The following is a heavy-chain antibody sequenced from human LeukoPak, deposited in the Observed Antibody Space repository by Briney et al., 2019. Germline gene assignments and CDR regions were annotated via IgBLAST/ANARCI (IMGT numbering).Heavy chain of an antibody. V-gene: IGHV4-34*01. Sequence: SETLSLTCAVYGGSFSGYYWSWIRQPPGKGLEWIGEINHSGSTNYNPSLKSRVTISVDTSKNQFSLKLSSVTAADTAVYYCARVGDSSGYYRDAFDIWGQGTMVTVSS. CDR1: GGSFSGYY. D-gene: IGHD3-22*01. CDR3: ARVGDSSGYYRDAFDI. J-gene: IGHJ3*02. CDR2: INHSGST.